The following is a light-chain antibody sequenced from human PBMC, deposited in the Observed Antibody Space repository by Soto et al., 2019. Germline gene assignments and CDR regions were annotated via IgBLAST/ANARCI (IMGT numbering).Light chain of an antibody. V-gene: IGLV2-14*01. CDR3: SSYAASSSYV. Sequence: QSALAHPASVSGSPGQSITVSCTGTSSDVGGYIYASWYQQHPGKAPKLMIYDVTSRPSGVSYRFSGSRSGNTASLTISGLQAEDEADYYCSSYAASSSYVFGTGTKVAVL. CDR2: DVT. CDR1: SSDVGGYIY. J-gene: IGLJ1*01.